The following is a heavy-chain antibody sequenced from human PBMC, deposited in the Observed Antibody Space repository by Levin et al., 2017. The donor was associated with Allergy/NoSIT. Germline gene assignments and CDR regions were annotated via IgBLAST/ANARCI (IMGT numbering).Heavy chain of an antibody. V-gene: IGHV3-53*01. Sequence: GGSLRLSCAASGFTVSSNYMSWVRQAPGKGLEWVSVIYSGGSTYYADSVKGRFTISRDNSKNTLYLQMNSLRAEDTAVYYCARNNRGYCSGGSCPFDYWGQGTLVTVSS. CDR1: GFTVSSNY. J-gene: IGHJ4*02. D-gene: IGHD2-15*01. CDR2: IYSGGST. CDR3: ARNNRGYCSGGSCPFDY.